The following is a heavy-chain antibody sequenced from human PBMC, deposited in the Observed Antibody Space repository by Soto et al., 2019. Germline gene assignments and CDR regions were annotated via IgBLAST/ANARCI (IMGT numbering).Heavy chain of an antibody. CDR3: SRVGPWVPCFYDSSPYTFDNWFDP. V-gene: IGHV4-38-2*01. D-gene: IGHD3-22*01. CDR1: GYSIGSGYY. CDR2: LYHGART. J-gene: IGHJ5*02. Sequence: SETLSLTCALDGYSIGSGYYWGWLRQPTGKRVEEIGSLYHGARTYHKPSLNRRVSLSIDMTNHHVSLLLNSVTTAHTSVYYYSRVGPWVPCFYDSSPYTFDNWFDPWGQGTLVTVSS.